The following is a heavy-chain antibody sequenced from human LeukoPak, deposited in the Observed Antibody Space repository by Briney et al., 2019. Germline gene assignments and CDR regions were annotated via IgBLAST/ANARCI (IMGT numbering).Heavy chain of an antibody. J-gene: IGHJ6*02. V-gene: IGHV4-34*01. CDR1: GGSFSGYY. CDR3: ASRSRVHAYYYYYYGMDV. Sequence: PSETLSLTCAVYGGSFSGYYWSWIRQPPGKGLEWIGEINHSGSTNYNPSLKSRVTISVDTSKNQFSLKLSSVTAADTAVYYCASRSRVHAYYYYYYGMDVWGQGTTVTVSS. D-gene: IGHD2-2*01. CDR2: INHSGST.